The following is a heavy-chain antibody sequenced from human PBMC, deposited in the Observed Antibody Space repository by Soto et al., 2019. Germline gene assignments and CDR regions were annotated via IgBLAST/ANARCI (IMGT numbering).Heavy chain of an antibody. V-gene: IGHV3-11*01. CDR2: ISSSGSTI. D-gene: IGHD3-22*01. J-gene: IGHJ4*02. CDR1: GFTFSDYY. Sequence: GSLRLSCAASGFTFSDYYMSWVRQAPGKGLEWVSYISSSGSTIYYADSVKGRFTISRDNAKNSLYLQMNSLRAEDTAVYYCARSAPDYYDSSGQLDYWGQGTLVTVSS. CDR3: ARSAPDYYDSSGQLDY.